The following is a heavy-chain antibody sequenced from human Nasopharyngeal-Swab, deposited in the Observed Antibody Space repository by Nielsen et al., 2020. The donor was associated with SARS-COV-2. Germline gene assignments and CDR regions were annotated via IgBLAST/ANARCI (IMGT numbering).Heavy chain of an antibody. V-gene: IGHV4-59*12. D-gene: IGHD2-21*01. J-gene: IGHJ6*02. CDR2: IYYSGST. CDR3: ARDTGCGGDCPKEVNSYGMDV. Sequence: RQAPGKGLEWLGYIYYSGSTNYNPSLKSRVTISVDTSKNQFSLKLSSVTAADTAVYYCARDTGCGGDCPKEVNSYGMDVWGQGTTVTSP.